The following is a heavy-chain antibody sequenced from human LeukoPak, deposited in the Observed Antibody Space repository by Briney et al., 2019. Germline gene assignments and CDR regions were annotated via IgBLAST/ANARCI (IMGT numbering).Heavy chain of an antibody. J-gene: IGHJ4*02. V-gene: IGHV3-21*01. D-gene: IGHD6-19*01. CDR3: ASGIAVARTIDY. Sequence: PGGSLRLSCAASGFTFSSYSMNWVRQAPGKGLEWVSSISSSSSYIYYADSVKGRFTISRDNAKNSLYLQMNSPRAEDTAVYYCASGIAVARTIDYWGQGTLVTVSS. CDR1: GFTFSSYS. CDR2: ISSSSSYI.